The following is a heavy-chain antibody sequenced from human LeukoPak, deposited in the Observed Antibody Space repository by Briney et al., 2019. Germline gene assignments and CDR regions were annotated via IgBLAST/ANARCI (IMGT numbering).Heavy chain of an antibody. J-gene: IGHJ6*02. V-gene: IGHV3-23*01. D-gene: IGHD2-2*01. CDR2: TTGTGANT. Sequence: GGSLRLSCAASGFTFSINAMSWVRQAPGKGLEWVSATTGTGANTYYADSVQGRFTISRDNSKNTLYLQMNSLRAEDTAVYYCAKQAPIVVVPAYGTFWGQGTTVTVSS. CDR1: GFTFSINA. CDR3: AKQAPIVVVPAYGTF.